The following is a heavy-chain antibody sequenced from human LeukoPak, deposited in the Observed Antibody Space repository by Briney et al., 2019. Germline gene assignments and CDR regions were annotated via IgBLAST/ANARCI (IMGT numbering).Heavy chain of an antibody. V-gene: IGHV1-2*02. CDR3: ARDYEEAVGKY. CDR2: INPNSGGT. J-gene: IGHJ4*02. Sequence: ASVKVSCKASGYTFTGYYIHWVRQAPGQGLEWMGCINPNSGGTNYAQNFQGRVTMTRDTSISTAYMELSRLRSDDTAVYYCARDYEEAVGKYWGQGTLVTVSS. D-gene: IGHD6-19*01. CDR1: GYTFTGYY.